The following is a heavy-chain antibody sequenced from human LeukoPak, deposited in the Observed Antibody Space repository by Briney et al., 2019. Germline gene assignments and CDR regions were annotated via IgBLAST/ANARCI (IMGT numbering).Heavy chain of an antibody. Sequence: GGSLRLSCAASGFTFSDYGIHWVRQAPGKGLEWVAVISYDGSERHYADSVKGRFTISRDDSKNTLYLQMNSLRAEDTAVYYCAKDYYGSGALFDYWGQGTLVTVSS. CDR3: AKDYYGSGALFDY. CDR2: ISYDGSER. V-gene: IGHV3-30*18. J-gene: IGHJ4*02. D-gene: IGHD3-10*01. CDR1: GFTFSDYG.